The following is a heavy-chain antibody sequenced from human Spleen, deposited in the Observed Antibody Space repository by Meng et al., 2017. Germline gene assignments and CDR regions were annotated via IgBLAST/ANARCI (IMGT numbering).Heavy chain of an antibody. CDR3: AKSGVLLWFGELTFDY. V-gene: IGHV3-23*01. D-gene: IGHD3-10*01. CDR2: ISGSGGST. J-gene: IGHJ4*02. Sequence: GESLKISCAASGFTFSSYAMSWVRQAPGKGLEWVSAISGSGGSTYYADSVKGRFTISRDNSKNTLYLQMNSLRAEDTAVYYCAKSGVLLWFGELTFDYWGQGTLVTVSS. CDR1: GFTFSSYA.